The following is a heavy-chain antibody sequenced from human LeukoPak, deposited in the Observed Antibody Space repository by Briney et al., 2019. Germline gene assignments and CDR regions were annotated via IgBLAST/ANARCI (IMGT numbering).Heavy chain of an antibody. Sequence: AGSLRLSCATSGFTFTNYAMNWVGQGPGKGLEWVSAVTGAGDTTYYADSVKGRFFMSREDSKTTVYLQMNSLRVEDTAIYYCAKGAEIDLWGQGTLVTVSS. CDR3: AKGAEIDL. CDR2: VTGAGDTT. V-gene: IGHV3-23*01. J-gene: IGHJ5*02. D-gene: IGHD3-16*01. CDR1: GFTFTNYA.